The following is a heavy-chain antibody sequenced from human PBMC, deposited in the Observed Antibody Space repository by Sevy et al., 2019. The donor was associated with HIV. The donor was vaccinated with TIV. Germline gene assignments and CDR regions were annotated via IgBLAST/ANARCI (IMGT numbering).Heavy chain of an antibody. CDR1: GFTFSDYS. CDR3: ALERLSSNVAEYFQN. J-gene: IGHJ1*01. D-gene: IGHD1-1*01. Sequence: GGSLRLSCAASGFTFSDYSMHWVRQAPGKGLEWAATISYDGSNKHYADSVKGRFTLSRDNSKNSLFLQMNSLRAEDMAVYYCALERLSSNVAEYFQNWGQGTLVTVSS. CDR2: ISYDGSNK. V-gene: IGHV3-30-3*01.